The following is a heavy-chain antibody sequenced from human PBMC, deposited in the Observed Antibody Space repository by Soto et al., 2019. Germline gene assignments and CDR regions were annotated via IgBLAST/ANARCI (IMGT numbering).Heavy chain of an antibody. V-gene: IGHV3-9*01. D-gene: IGHD2-2*03. CDR1: GFTFDDYV. J-gene: IGHJ6*02. CDR2: IDWNSGAI. CDR3: AKDIGYCSSTRCEYGMDV. Sequence: EVQLVEPGGGLVQPGRSLRLSCGASGFTFDDYVVHWVRQVPGKGLEWVSGIDWNSGAIGYADSVKGRFLISRDSAKNSLFLQMNRLRAEDTALYYWAKDIGYCSSTRCEYGMDVWGQGTTGTVSS.